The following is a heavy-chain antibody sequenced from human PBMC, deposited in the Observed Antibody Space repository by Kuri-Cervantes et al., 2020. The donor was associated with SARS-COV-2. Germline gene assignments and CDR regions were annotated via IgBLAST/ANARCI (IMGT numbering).Heavy chain of an antibody. D-gene: IGHD5-18*01. V-gene: IGHV4-34*01. CDR3: ARDGGLHEGYSYGYIDY. CDR1: GGSFSGYY. CDR2: INHSGST. Sequence: SQTLSLTCAVYGGSFSGYYWSWIRQPPGKGLEWIGEINHSGSTNYNPSLKSRVTISVDTSKNQFSLKLNSVTAADTAVYYCARDGGLHEGYSYGYIDYWGQGTLVTVSS. J-gene: IGHJ4*02.